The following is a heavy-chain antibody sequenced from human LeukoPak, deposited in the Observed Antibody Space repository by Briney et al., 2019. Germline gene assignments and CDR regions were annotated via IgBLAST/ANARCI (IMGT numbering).Heavy chain of an antibody. CDR3: ARVGGYSNVSWFDP. J-gene: IGHJ5*02. CDR2: IIPIFGTA. Sequence: SVKVSCKASGGTFSSYAISWARQAPGQGLEWMGRIIPIFGTANYAQKFQGRVTITTDESTSTAYMELSSLRSEDTAVYYCARVGGYSNVSWFDPGAWEPWSPSPQ. V-gene: IGHV1-69*05. D-gene: IGHD5-18*01. CDR1: GGTFSSYA.